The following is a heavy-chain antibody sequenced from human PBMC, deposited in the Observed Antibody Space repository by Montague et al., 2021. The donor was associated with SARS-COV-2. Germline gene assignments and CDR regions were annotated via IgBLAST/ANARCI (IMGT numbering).Heavy chain of an antibody. V-gene: IGHV4-59*08. CDR3: ARHGPFVVVTAIHDTFDI. J-gene: IGHJ3*02. CDR1: GGSITSYY. D-gene: IGHD2-21*02. Sequence: SQSLSHTYTVSGGSITSYYWSWIRQPPGKGLEWIGYIYYSGSTNYNPSLKSRVTISVDTSKNQFSLKLSSVTAADTAVYYCARHGPFVVVTAIHDTFDIWGQGTMVTVSS. CDR2: IYYSGST.